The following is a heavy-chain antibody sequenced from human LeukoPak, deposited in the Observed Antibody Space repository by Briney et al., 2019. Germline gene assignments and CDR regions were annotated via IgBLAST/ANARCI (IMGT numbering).Heavy chain of an antibody. J-gene: IGHJ4*02. CDR2: IKEDGTET. Sequence: GGSLRLSCEVSGLTFSNCRMTWVRQAPGRGLEWVANIKEDGTETSYVGSVKGRFTISRDNAKNSLYLQMNSLRAEDTALYYCARDEFGPLAFWGRGTLVTVSS. CDR1: GLTFSNCR. D-gene: IGHD3/OR15-3a*01. CDR3: ARDEFGPLAF. V-gene: IGHV3-7*05.